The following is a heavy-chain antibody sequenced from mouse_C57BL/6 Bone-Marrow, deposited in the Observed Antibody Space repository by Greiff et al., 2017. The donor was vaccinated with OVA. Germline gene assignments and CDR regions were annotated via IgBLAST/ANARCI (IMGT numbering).Heavy chain of an antibody. J-gene: IGHJ3*01. CDR2: IYPRSGNT. CDR3: ADYYGNYVTY. Sequence: VKLVESGAELARPGASVKLSCKASGYTFTSYGISWVKQRTGQGLEWIGEIYPRSGNTYYNEKFKGKATLTADKSSSTAYMELRSLTSEDSAVYFCADYYGNYVTYWGQGTLVTVSA. D-gene: IGHD2-1*01. CDR1: GYTFTSYG. V-gene: IGHV1-81*01.